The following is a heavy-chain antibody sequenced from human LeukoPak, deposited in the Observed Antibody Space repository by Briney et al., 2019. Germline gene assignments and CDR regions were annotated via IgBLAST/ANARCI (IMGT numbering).Heavy chain of an antibody. D-gene: IGHD6-19*01. CDR1: GYSFTSYW. Sequence: GESLKISCKGSGYSFTSYWIGWVRQMPGKGLEWMGIIYPGDSDTSYSPSFQGQVTISADKSLSTAYLQWSSLKASDTAMYYCARRRYPGYSSGRDAFDIWGQGTMVTVSS. CDR3: ARRRYPGYSSGRDAFDI. J-gene: IGHJ3*02. V-gene: IGHV5-51*01. CDR2: IYPGDSDT.